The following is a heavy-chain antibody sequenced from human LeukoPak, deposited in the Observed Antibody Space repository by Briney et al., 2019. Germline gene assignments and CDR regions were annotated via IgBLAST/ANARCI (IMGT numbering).Heavy chain of an antibody. CDR2: IYYSGTT. Sequence: SETLSLTCTVSGGSISSGGYYWSWIRQHPEKGLEWIGYIYYSGTTNYNPSLKSRVAVLVDTSKNQFSLKMNSVTAADTAVYYCARERRSGYDLFYFDYWGQGTLVTVSS. CDR1: GGSISSGGYY. V-gene: IGHV4-31*03. J-gene: IGHJ4*02. D-gene: IGHD5-12*01. CDR3: ARERRSGYDLFYFDY.